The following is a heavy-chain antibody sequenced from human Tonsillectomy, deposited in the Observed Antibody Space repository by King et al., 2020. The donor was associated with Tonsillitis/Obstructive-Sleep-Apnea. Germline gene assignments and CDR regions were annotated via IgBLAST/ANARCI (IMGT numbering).Heavy chain of an antibody. V-gene: IGHV3-30*01. CDR3: ARDQVGGSGSYVPEYFQH. CDR2: ISYDGSNK. CDR1: GFTFSSYA. J-gene: IGHJ1*01. D-gene: IGHD3-10*01. Sequence: VQLVESGGGVVQPGRSLRLSCAASGFTFSSYAMHWVRQAPGKGLDWVAVISYDGSNKYYAASVKGRFTISRDNSKNTLYLQMNSLRAEDTAVYYCARDQVGGSGSYVPEYFQHWGQGTLVTVSS.